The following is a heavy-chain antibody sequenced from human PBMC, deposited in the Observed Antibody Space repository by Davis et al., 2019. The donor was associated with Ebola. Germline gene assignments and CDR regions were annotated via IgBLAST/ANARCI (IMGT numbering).Heavy chain of an antibody. J-gene: IGHJ4*02. CDR2: INHSGST. CDR1: GGSFSGYY. CDR3: ARGPTVNGLDY. V-gene: IGHV4-34*01. D-gene: IGHD4-11*01. Sequence: GSLRLSCAVHGGSFSGYYWSWIRQPPGKGLEWIGEINHSGSTTYNPSLKSRVTISVDPSKNQFSLKLSSVTAADTAVYYCARGPTVNGLDYWGQGTLVTVSS.